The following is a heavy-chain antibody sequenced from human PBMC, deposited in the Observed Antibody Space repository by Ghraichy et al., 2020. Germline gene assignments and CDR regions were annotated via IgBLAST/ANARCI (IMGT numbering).Heavy chain of an antibody. D-gene: IGHD3-10*01. V-gene: IGHV3-23*01. CDR3: AKETYYYGSGSYYERKLERRAWTTKTYFDY. Sequence: GGSLRLSCEASGFSFRDYVMSWVRQAPGKGLEWVSVISVSGGSTYSADSVKGRFTISRDNFKNTMYLQMNSLRAEDTAVYYCAKETYYYGSGSYYERKLERRAWTTKTYFDYWGQGTLVTVSS. J-gene: IGHJ4*02. CDR2: ISVSGGST. CDR1: GFSFRDYV.